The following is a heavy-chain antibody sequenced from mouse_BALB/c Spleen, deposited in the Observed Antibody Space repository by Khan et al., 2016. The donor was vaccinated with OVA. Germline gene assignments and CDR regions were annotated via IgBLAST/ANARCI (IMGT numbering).Heavy chain of an antibody. CDR1: GYTFTSYV. Sequence: VQLQQSGPELVKPGASVKMSCKASGYTFTSYVMHWVKQKPGLGLEWIGYIYPFNDDTKYNEKFKGKATLTSDKSSSTAYMKLSSLTSEDSAFYYCAPVGSYYVSFAYWGQGTLVTVSA. D-gene: IGHD2-12*01. CDR2: IYPFNDDT. CDR3: APVGSYYVSFAY. J-gene: IGHJ3*01. V-gene: IGHV1S136*01.